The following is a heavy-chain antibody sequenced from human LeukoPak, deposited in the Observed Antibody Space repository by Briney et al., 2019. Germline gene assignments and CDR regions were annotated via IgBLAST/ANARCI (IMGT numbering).Heavy chain of an antibody. Sequence: PSETLSLTCAVYGGSFSGYYWSWIRQPPGKGLEWIGEINHSGSTNYNPSLKSRVTISVDTSKNQFSLKLSSVTAADTAVYCCARGPCSTSCYTNRDSSFGWPWGQGTLVTVSS. CDR3: ARGPCSTSCYTNRDSSFGWP. CDR2: INHSGST. V-gene: IGHV4-34*01. CDR1: GGSFSGYY. D-gene: IGHD2-2*01. J-gene: IGHJ5*02.